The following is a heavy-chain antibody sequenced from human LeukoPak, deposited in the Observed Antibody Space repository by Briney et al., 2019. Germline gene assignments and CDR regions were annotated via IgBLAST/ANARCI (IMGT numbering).Heavy chain of an antibody. V-gene: IGHV4-34*01. CDR2: INHSGST. Sequence: PSETLSLTCAVYGGSFSGYYWSWIRQPPGKGLEWIGEINHSGSTNYNPSLKSRVTISVDTSKNQFSLKLSSVTAADTAEYYCARVDWHSTKPPYYYYYGMDVWGQGTMVTVSS. D-gene: IGHD2-2*01. CDR1: GGSFSGYY. CDR3: ARVDWHSTKPPYYYYYGMDV. J-gene: IGHJ6*02.